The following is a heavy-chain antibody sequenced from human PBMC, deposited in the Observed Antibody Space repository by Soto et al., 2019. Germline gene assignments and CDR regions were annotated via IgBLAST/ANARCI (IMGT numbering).Heavy chain of an antibody. D-gene: IGHD2-21*02. CDR2: IGFDGSQQ. J-gene: IGHJ6*02. CDR3: ATKVRVTNYLYYGMDV. CDR1: GFSFNTSG. V-gene: IGHV3-30*03. Sequence: GGSLRLSCAASGFSFNTSGMHWVRQAPGKGLEWVAVIGFDGSQQFYGDSVRGRFTISRDNSKNTLFPQMKSLTPEDTAVYYCATKVRVTNYLYYGMDVWGRGTTVTVSS.